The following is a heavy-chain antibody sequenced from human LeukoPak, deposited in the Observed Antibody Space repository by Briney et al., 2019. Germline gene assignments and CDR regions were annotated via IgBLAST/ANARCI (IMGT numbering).Heavy chain of an antibody. CDR1: GGSISSYY. CDR2: TYYSGST. J-gene: IGHJ4*02. Sequence: SETLSLTCTVSGGSISSYYWSWIRQPPGKGLEWIGYTYYSGSTNYNPSLKSRVTISVDTSKNQFSLKLSSVTAADTAVYYCARGEMATISHLYFDYWGQGTLVTVSS. CDR3: ARGEMATISHLYFDY. D-gene: IGHD5-24*01. V-gene: IGHV4-59*01.